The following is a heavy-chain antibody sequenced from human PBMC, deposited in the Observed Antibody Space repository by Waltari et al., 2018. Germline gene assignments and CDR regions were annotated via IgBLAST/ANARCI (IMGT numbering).Heavy chain of an antibody. CDR3: ATAVTTQYYYYYGMDV. Sequence: QVQLVQSGAEVKKPGASVKVSCKVSGYTLTELSMHWVRQAPGKGLEWMGGFEPEDGETIYAQKFQGRGTMTEDTATDTADMELSSLRSEDTAVYYCATAVTTQYYYYYGMDVWGQGTTVTVSS. CDR1: GYTLTELS. CDR2: FEPEDGET. D-gene: IGHD4-17*01. V-gene: IGHV1-24*01. J-gene: IGHJ6*02.